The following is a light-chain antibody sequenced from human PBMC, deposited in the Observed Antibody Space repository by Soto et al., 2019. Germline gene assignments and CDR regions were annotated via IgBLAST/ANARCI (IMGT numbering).Light chain of an antibody. CDR1: SSDVGAYNY. Sequence: QSALTQPASVSGSPGQSITISCTGTSSDVGAYNYVSWYQQHPGKAPKLMIYDVNNRPSGVSNRFSGSKSGNTASLTISGLQAEDEADYYFSSYTSSSTLVFGGGTKLTVL. J-gene: IGLJ2*01. CDR2: DVN. V-gene: IGLV2-14*01. CDR3: SSYTSSSTLV.